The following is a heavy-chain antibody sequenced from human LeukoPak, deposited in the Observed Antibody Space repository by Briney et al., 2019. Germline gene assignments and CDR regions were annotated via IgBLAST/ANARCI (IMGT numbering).Heavy chain of an antibody. J-gene: IGHJ4*02. CDR2: IWYDGSNK. Sequence: GGSLRLSCAASGFTFSSYGMHWVRQAPGKGLVWVVVIWYDGSNKYYADSVKGRFTISRDNSKNTLYLQMNSLRAEDTAVYYCAREFGGSGSYYNPDYWGQGTLVTVSS. CDR3: AREFGGSGSYYNPDY. V-gene: IGHV3-33*01. CDR1: GFTFSSYG. D-gene: IGHD3-10*01.